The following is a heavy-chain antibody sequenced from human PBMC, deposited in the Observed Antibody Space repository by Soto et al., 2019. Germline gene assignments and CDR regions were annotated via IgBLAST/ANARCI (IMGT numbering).Heavy chain of an antibody. D-gene: IGHD1-7*01. J-gene: IGHJ5*02. CDR3: AKMPTYNWNFPYNWFDP. CDR1: GFTFSSYA. V-gene: IGHV3-23*01. CDR2: ISGSGGST. Sequence: PGGSLRLSCAASGFTFSSYAMSWVRQAPGKGLEWVSAISGSGGSTYYADSVKGRFTISRDNSKNTLYLQMNSLRAEDTAVYYCAKMPTYNWNFPYNWFDPWGQGTLVTVSS.